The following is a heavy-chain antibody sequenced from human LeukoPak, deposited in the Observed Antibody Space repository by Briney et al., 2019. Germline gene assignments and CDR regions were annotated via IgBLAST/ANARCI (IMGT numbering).Heavy chain of an antibody. V-gene: IGHV1-24*01. CDR3: ARAPGGYDPQFDY. J-gene: IGHJ4*02. D-gene: IGHD5-12*01. Sequence: ASVKVSCKVSGYTLTELSMHWVRQAPGKGLEWMGGFDPEDGETIYAQKFQGRVTITADKSTSTAYMELSSLRSEDTAVYYCARAPGGYDPQFDYWGQGTLVTVSS. CDR2: FDPEDGET. CDR1: GYTLTELS.